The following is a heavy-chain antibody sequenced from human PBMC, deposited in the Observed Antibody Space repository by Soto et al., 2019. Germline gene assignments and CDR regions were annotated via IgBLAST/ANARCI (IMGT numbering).Heavy chain of an antibody. CDR2: MNPNSGNT. J-gene: IGHJ6*02. CDR3: ARGGRWLQSSTYYGMDV. Sequence: ASVKVSCKASGYTFTSYDINWVRQATGQGLEWMGWMNPNSGNTGYAQKFQGRVTMTRDTSTSTVYMELSSLRSEDTAVYYCARGGRWLQSSTYYGMDVWGQGTTVTVSS. D-gene: IGHD5-12*01. CDR1: GYTFTSYD. V-gene: IGHV1-8*01.